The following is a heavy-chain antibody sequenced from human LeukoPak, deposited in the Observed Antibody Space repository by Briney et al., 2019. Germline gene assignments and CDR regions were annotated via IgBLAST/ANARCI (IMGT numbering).Heavy chain of an antibody. D-gene: IGHD5-18*01. CDR1: GYSISSGYY. Sequence: SETLSLTCTVSGYSISSGYYWGWIRQPPGKGLEWIGSIYHSGSTYYNPSLKSRVTISVGTSKNQFSLKLSSVTAADTAVYYCARAPDTAMVRKDFDYWGQGTLVTVSS. CDR2: IYHSGST. V-gene: IGHV4-38-2*02. CDR3: ARAPDTAMVRKDFDY. J-gene: IGHJ4*02.